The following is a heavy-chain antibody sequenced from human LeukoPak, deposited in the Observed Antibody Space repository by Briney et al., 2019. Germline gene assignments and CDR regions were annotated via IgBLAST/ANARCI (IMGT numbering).Heavy chain of an antibody. CDR3: AKVASHNDAFDI. J-gene: IGHJ3*02. CDR2: IRYDGSNK. CDR1: GFTFSSYG. D-gene: IGHD6-6*01. V-gene: IGHV3-30*02. Sequence: GGSLRLSCAASGFTFSSYGMHGVRQAPGKGLEWVAFIRYDGSNKYYADSVKGRFTISRDNSKNTLYLQMNSLRAEDTAVYYCAKVASHNDAFDIWGQGTMVTVSS.